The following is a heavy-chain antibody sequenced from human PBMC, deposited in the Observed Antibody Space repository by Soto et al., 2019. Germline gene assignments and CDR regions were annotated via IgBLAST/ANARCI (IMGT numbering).Heavy chain of an antibody. CDR2: LVVGTGNT. CDR3: ARDRGCSSTSCYNLPYYYYYGMDV. V-gene: IGHV1-58*01. J-gene: IGHJ6*02. Sequence: SVKVSCKTSGFTFRSSAVQWVRQARGERLEWIGWLVVGTGNTNYAQKFQQRVTISSDRSTNTVSMELSSLTSEDTAVYYCARDRGCSSTSCYNLPYYYYYGMDVWGQGTTVTVSS. D-gene: IGHD2-2*02. CDR1: GFTFRSSA.